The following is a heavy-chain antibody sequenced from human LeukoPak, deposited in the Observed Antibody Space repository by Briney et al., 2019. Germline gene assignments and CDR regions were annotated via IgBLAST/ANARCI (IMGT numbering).Heavy chain of an antibody. Sequence: PSETLSLTCTVSGGSISSYYWSWIRQPPGKGLEWIGYIYYSGSTNYNPSFKSRVTISVDTSKNQFSLKLSSVTAADTAVYYCARGGILTGYYRDFDYWGQGTLVTVSS. CDR1: GGSISSYY. CDR2: IYYSGST. V-gene: IGHV4-59*01. D-gene: IGHD3-9*01. CDR3: ARGGILTGYYRDFDY. J-gene: IGHJ4*02.